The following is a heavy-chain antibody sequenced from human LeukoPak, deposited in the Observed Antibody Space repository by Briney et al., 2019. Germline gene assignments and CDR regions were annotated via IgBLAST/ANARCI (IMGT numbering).Heavy chain of an antibody. CDR3: TRRSSEGY. D-gene: IGHD6-19*01. CDR1: GFTFTNYW. CDR2: IRSKANSYAT. Sequence: GGSLRLSCAASGFTFTNYWMSWVRQASGKGLEWVGRIRSKANSYATAYAASVKGRFTISRDDSKNTAYLQMNSLKTEDTAVYYCTRRSSEGYWGQGTLVTVSS. V-gene: IGHV3-73*01. J-gene: IGHJ4*02.